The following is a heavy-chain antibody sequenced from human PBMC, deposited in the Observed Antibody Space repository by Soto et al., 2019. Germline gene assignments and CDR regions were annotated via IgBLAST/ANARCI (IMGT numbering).Heavy chain of an antibody. J-gene: IGHJ5*02. CDR1: GGSISSNKYH. CDR2: IYYTGTT. D-gene: IGHD6-13*01. V-gene: IGHV4-39*02. CDR3: ARRGSSINWFDP. Sequence: QLQLQESGPGLVKPSETLSLTCTVSGGSISSNKYHWGWIRQAPGKGLEWIGTIYYTGTTYYNPSLKSRVTISVDTSMNHVSLKLSSVTAADTAVYYCARRGSSINWFDPWGQGNLVTVSS.